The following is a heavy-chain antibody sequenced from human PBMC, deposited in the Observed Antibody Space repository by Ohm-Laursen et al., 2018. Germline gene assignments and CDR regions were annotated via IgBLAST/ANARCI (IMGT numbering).Heavy chain of an antibody. CDR1: GGSISSYY. V-gene: IGHV4-4*07. J-gene: IGHJ4*02. CDR3: AGYDFWSGYSYYFDY. Sequence: TLSLTCIVSGGSISSYYWSWIRQPAGKGLEWIGRIYTSGSTNYNPSLKSRVTMSVDTSKNQFSLKLRSVTAADTAVYYCAGYDFWSGYSYYFDYWGQGTLVTVSS. CDR2: IYTSGST. D-gene: IGHD3-3*01.